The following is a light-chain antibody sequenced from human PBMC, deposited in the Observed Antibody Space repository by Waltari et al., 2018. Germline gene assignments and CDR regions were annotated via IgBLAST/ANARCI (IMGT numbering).Light chain of an antibody. V-gene: IGLV3-1*01. CDR3: QAWDSSIVV. CDR1: KLGDKY. CDR2: QDS. Sequence: PPSVSVSPGQTASITCSGDKLGDKYACWYQQKPGQSPVLVIYQDSKRPSGIPERFSGSNSGNTATLTISGTQAMDEADYYCQAWDSSIVVFGGGTKLTVL. J-gene: IGLJ2*01.